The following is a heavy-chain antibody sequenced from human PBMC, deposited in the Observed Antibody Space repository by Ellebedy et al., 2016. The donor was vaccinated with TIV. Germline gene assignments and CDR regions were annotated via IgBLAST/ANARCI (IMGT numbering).Heavy chain of an antibody. Sequence: GESLKISCAASGFIFGTYAMAWVRQTPGKGLEWVSGIYGSSSKTLYTDSVKGRFTIYRDNSENTVLLQMNSLRAEDTAIYYCAKDRVGGDGRWVFDVWGQGTVVTVSS. CDR3: AKDRVGGDGRWVFDV. CDR1: GFIFGTYA. V-gene: IGHV3-23*01. J-gene: IGHJ3*01. D-gene: IGHD3-16*01. CDR2: IYGSSSKT.